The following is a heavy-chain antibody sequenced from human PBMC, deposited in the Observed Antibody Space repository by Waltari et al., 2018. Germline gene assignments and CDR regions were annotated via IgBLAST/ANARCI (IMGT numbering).Heavy chain of an antibody. J-gene: IGHJ4*02. CDR2: VSAYNGNT. D-gene: IGHD3-22*01. Sequence: QVQLVQSGAEVKKPGASVKVSCKASGYTFTSYGISWVRQAPGQGLEWMGWVSAYNGNTNYAQKLQGRVTMTTDTSTSTAYMELRSLRSDDTAVYYCARDRPYYYDSSGYCLDYWGQGTLVTVSS. V-gene: IGHV1-18*01. CDR3: ARDRPYYYDSSGYCLDY. CDR1: GYTFTSYG.